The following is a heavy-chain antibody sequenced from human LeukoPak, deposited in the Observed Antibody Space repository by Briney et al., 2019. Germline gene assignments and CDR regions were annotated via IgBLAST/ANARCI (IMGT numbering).Heavy chain of an antibody. CDR2: INSDGSST. CDR3: ARVSSGSYFGYYYYYMDV. CDR1: GFTFDDYA. D-gene: IGHD1-26*01. V-gene: IGHV3-74*01. J-gene: IGHJ6*03. Sequence: GRSLRLSCAASGFTFDDYAMHWVRQAPGKGLVWVSRINSDGSSTSYADSVKGRFTISRDNAKNTLYLQMNSLRAEDTAVYYCARVSSGSYFGYYYYYMDVWGKGTTVIVSS.